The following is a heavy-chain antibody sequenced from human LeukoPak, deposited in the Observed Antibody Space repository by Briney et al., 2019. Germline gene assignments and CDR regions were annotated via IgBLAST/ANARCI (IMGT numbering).Heavy chain of an antibody. CDR2: IKQDGSEK. V-gene: IGHV3-7*04. D-gene: IGHD4-23*01. CDR3: ARVGSYGGITFGY. CDR1: GFTFSSYW. J-gene: IGHJ4*02. Sequence: GGSLRRSCAASGFTFSSYWMSWVRQAPGKGLEWVANIKQDGSEKYYVDSVKGRFTISRDNAKNSLYLNMKSLRAEDTAVYYCARVGSYGGITFGYWGQGTLVTVSS.